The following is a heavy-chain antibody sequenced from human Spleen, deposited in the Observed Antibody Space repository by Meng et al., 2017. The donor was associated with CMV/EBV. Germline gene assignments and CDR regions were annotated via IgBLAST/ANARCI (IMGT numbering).Heavy chain of an antibody. CDR3: ARDRGYSHGYAFGS. CDR2: ISSRSTYI. J-gene: IGHJ4*02. D-gene: IGHD5-18*01. V-gene: IGHV3-21*01. Sequence: GGSLRLSCAASGFTFSDYIMNWVRQAPGQGLEWVSSISSRSTYISYADSLKGRFIISRDNAMNSLYLQINGLRAEDTAVYYCARDRGYSHGYAFGSRGQGTVVTVSS. CDR1: GFTFSDYI.